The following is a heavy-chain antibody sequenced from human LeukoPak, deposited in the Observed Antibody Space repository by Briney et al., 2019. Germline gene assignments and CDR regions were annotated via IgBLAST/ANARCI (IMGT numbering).Heavy chain of an antibody. CDR3: TRMTTGHDY. Sequence: SETLSLTCAVSGVSFNDYYWSWVRQTPGKGLEWIGEINHSGYTNDSPSLKSRVTLSIDTSRKQFSLNVRSVTVADTGIYYCTRMTTGHDYWGKGTLVTVSS. CDR2: INHSGYT. CDR1: GVSFNDYY. D-gene: IGHD4-17*01. J-gene: IGHJ4*02. V-gene: IGHV4-34*01.